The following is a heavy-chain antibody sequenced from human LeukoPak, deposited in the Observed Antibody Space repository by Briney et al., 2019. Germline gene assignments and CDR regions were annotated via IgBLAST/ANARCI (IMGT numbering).Heavy chain of an antibody. Sequence: GRSLRLSCVASGFTFNIYGMHWVRQAPGKGLEWVAVISHEGSNQYYADSVKGRFTISRDNSKITVFLQMNSLRAEDTAVYFCAKELSSGLSENWGQGTLVTVSS. CDR1: GFTFNIYG. V-gene: IGHV3-30*18. CDR3: AKELSSGLSEN. J-gene: IGHJ4*02. CDR2: ISHEGSNQ. D-gene: IGHD6-19*01.